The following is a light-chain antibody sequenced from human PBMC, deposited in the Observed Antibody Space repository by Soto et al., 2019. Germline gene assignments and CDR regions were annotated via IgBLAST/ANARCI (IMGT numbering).Light chain of an antibody. J-gene: IGKJ1*01. CDR3: QQFSDWPWT. V-gene: IGKV3-15*01. CDR1: QSVGAN. Sequence: EIVMTQSPVTLSLPPGERATLSCRASQSVGANLAWYQQRPGQTPRLLIYRASTRATGVPPTFSGSGSGTEFTLTISSLQSEDFAVYYCQQFSDWPWTFGHGTKVEIK. CDR2: RAS.